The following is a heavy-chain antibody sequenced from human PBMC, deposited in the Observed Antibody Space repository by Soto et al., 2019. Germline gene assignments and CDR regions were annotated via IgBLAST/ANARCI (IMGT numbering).Heavy chain of an antibody. V-gene: IGHV1-18*04. J-gene: IGHJ5*02. CDR3: ARDLQAAADFDWFDP. Sequence: GPSVKVSCKASGYTFSNYGISWVRQAPGQGLEWMGWISANNGNTNYAQTLQGRVTMTTDTSTSTAYLELRSLRSDDTAVYYCARDLQAAADFDWFDPWGQGSLVTVSS. D-gene: IGHD6-13*01. CDR2: ISANNGNT. CDR1: GYTFSNYG.